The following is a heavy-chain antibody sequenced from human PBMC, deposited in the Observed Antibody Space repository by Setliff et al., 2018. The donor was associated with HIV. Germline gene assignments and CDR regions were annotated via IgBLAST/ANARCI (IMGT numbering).Heavy chain of an antibody. V-gene: IGHV4-4*02. D-gene: IGHD1-1*01. J-gene: IGHJ3*02. Sequence: SETLSLTCTVSGGAISSNKWWSWVRQSPGKGLEWIGEISHSGTANYNASLKSRVTMSIDKSTDQFSLKMRSVTAADMAVYYCARATRRNDAFDIWGQGTMVTVTS. CDR2: ISHSGTA. CDR1: GGAISSNKW. CDR3: ARATRRNDAFDI.